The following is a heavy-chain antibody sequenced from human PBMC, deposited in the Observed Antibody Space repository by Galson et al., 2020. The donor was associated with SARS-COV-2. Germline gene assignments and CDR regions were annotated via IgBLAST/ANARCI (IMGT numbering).Heavy chain of an antibody. V-gene: IGHV3-23*01. CDR2: ISGSGSST. Sequence: TGGSLRLSCAASGFTFSNYAMSWVRQAPGKGLEWVSAISGSGSSTNYADSVKGRFTISRDNSKNTLYLQMSSLRVEDTAVYYCAKEGPSVTGNSVWVGPWGQGALVTVSS. D-gene: IGHD3-9*01. CDR3: AKEGPSVTGNSVWVGP. CDR1: GFTFSNYA. J-gene: IGHJ5*02.